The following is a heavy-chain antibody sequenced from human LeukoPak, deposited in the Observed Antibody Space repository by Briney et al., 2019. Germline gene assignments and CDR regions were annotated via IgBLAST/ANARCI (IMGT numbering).Heavy chain of an antibody. CDR3: AKGHSAFGTGFDF. CDR2: LSGSGGTT. J-gene: IGHJ4*02. CDR1: GFTFSTYA. Sequence: PGGSLRLSCAASGFTFSTYAMSWVRQAPGKGLEWVSGLSGSGGTTYYADSVKGRFTISRDNSKNTLYVQMNSLRAEDTAVYYCAKGHSAFGTGFDFWGQGTLVTVSS. D-gene: IGHD1-26*01. V-gene: IGHV3-23*01.